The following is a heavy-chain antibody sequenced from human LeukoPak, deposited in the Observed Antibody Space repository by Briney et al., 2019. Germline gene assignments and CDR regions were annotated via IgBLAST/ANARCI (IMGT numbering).Heavy chain of an antibody. V-gene: IGHV4-30-2*01. CDR1: GGSISSGGYY. D-gene: IGHD6-13*01. CDR3: ARDSRWYSSSWSDDP. CDR2: IYHSGST. Sequence: SETLSLTCTVSGGSISSGGYYWSWIRQPPGKGLEWIGYIYHSGSTYYNPSLKSRVTISVDRSKNQFSLKLSSVTAADTAVYYCARDSRWYSSSWSDDPWGQGTLVTVSS. J-gene: IGHJ5*02.